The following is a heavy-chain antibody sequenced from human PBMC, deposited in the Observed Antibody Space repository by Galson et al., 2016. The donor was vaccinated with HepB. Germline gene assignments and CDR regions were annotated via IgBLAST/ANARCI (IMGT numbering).Heavy chain of an antibody. CDR3: TKETLLAVCANYYYGLDV. J-gene: IGHJ6*02. CDR1: GFNFSNAW. CDR2: SESTSDGGTT. Sequence: SLRLSCAASGFNFSNAWMTWVRQAPGKGLEWVGRSESTSDGGTTDHAAPLKGRFSISRDDSRNTLYLQMNSLKTEDTAVYYCTKETLLAVCANYYYGLDVWGQGTTVTVSS. V-gene: IGHV3-15*04. D-gene: IGHD2-21*01.